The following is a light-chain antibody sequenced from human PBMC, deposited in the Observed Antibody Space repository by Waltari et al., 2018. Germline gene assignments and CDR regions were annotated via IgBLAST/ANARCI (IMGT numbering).Light chain of an antibody. J-gene: IGKJ3*01. CDR3: QHRSNWPPFT. V-gene: IGKV3-11*01. CDR1: QSVSSY. Sequence: EIVLTQSPSTLSLSPGERATLSCRASQSVSSYLAWYQQKPGQAPRLLIYDASNRATSIPARFSGSGSGTDFTLTISSLEPEDFAVYYCQHRSNWPPFTFGPGTRVDI. CDR2: DAS.